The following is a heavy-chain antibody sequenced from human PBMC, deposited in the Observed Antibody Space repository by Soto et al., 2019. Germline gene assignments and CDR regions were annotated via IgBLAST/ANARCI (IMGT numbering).Heavy chain of an antibody. CDR3: ARRVETTSMWAYDI. CDR1: EYIFTNFW. D-gene: IGHD1-1*01. J-gene: IGHJ3*02. CDR2: IHPSDSET. Sequence: PGESLKISCKTPEYIFTNFWIGWVRQMPGKGLEWMGSIHPSDSETRYSPSFQGQVTISGDKSIFTAYLQWSSLKASDTAIYYCARRVETTSMWAYDIWGQGTMVTVSS. V-gene: IGHV5-51*01.